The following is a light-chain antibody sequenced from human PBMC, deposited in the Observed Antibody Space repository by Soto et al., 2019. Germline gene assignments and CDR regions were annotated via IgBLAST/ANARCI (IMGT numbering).Light chain of an antibody. CDR2: AAS. Sequence: DIQMTQSPSSVSASVGDRVTITCRASQSITNWLAWYQQQPGKAPKLLISAASTLQSGVPSRFSGSGSGTDFTLTITSLQPEDFATYFCQQSYSFPLTFGGGTKVDI. CDR3: QQSYSFPLT. V-gene: IGKV1-12*01. J-gene: IGKJ4*01. CDR1: QSITNW.